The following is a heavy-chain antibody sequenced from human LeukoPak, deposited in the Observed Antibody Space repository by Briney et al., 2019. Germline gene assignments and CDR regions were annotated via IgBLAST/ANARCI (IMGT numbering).Heavy chain of an antibody. J-gene: IGHJ6*04. Sequence: GGSLRLSCAVSGFTVSSNHMSWVRQAPGKGLEWVSVIYNDGNTYYTDSVKGRFTISRDNSKNTVFLQMNSLRAEDTAMYYCARDREVVTARAQMDVRGKGTTVTVSS. CDR3: ARDREVVTARAQMDV. D-gene: IGHD2-21*02. CDR1: GFTVSSNH. CDR2: IYNDGNT. V-gene: IGHV3-53*01.